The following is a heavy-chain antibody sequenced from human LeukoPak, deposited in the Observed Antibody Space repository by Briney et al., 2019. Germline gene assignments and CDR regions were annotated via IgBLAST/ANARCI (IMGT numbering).Heavy chain of an antibody. V-gene: IGHV5-51*01. CDR2: IYPGDSDT. D-gene: IGHD3-22*01. CDR1: GYSFTSYW. CDR3: ARRDHYDSSGYPNFDY. J-gene: IGHJ4*02. Sequence: GESLKISCKDSGYSFTSYWIGWVRQMPGKGLEWMGIIYPGDSDTRYSPSFQGQVTISADKSISTAYLQWSSLKASDTAMYYCARRDHYDSSGYPNFDYWGQGTLVTVSS.